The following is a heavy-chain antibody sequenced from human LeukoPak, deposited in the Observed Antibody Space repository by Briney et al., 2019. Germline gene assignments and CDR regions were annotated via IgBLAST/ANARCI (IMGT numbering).Heavy chain of an antibody. J-gene: IGHJ3*02. CDR3: VRDHLWAFDT. Sequence: PGGSLRLSCAASGFIFSSYTMNWVRQAPGKGLEWISFITLGGSTYCPDSVKGRFTISRDNGKNSLYLQMNSLRDDDTAVYYCVRDHLWAFDTWGQGTMVTVSS. CDR1: GFIFSSYT. V-gene: IGHV3-48*02. D-gene: IGHD2-21*01. CDR2: ITLGGST.